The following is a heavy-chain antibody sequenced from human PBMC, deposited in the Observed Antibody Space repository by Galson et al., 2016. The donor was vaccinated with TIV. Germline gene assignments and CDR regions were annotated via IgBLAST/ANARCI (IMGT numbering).Heavy chain of an antibody. J-gene: IGHJ4*02. D-gene: IGHD6-19*01. CDR2: ISTIGSNNK. CDR3: ARDRRGTSGSLYFDK. CDR1: GFSLSHYE. V-gene: IGHV3-48*03. Sequence: SLRLSCAASGFSLSHYEMSWVRQAPGKGLEWVSYISTIGSNNKYYADSVQGRFTMSRDSAKNSLYLRMDSLRVEDTAIYYCARDRRGTSGSLYFDKWGQGALITVSS.